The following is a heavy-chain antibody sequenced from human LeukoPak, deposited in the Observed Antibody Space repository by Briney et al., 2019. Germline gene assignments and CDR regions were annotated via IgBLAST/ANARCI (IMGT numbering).Heavy chain of an antibody. CDR1: GGSFSGYY. CDR2: INHSGST. D-gene: IGHD6-19*01. V-gene: IGHV4-34*01. CDR3: ARVTAVAQDFDY. J-gene: IGHJ4*02. Sequence: SETLSLTRAVYGGSFSGYYWSWIRQPPGKGLEWIGEINHSGSTNYNPSLKSRVTISVDTSKNQFSLKLSSVTAADTAVYYCARVTAVAQDFDYWGQGTLVTVSS.